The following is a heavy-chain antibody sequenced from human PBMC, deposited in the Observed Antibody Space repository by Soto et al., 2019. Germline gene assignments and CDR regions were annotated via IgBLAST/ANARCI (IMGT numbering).Heavy chain of an antibody. J-gene: IGHJ4*02. CDR3: ASSNWGADS. V-gene: IGHV3-74*01. CDR2: IKNDDSDT. D-gene: IGHD7-27*01. CDR1: GFTLSSYW. Sequence: EVQLVESGGGLVPPGGSLRLSCAVSGFTLSSYWMSWVRQAPGEAPVWVSLIKNDDSDTTYADSVKGRFTISRDNAKNTLYLQMNSLKAEDTAVYCCASSNWGADSWGLGTLVTVSS.